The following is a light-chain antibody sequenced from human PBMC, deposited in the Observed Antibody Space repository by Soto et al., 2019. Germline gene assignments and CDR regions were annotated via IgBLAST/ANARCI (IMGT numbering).Light chain of an antibody. J-gene: IGLJ1*01. V-gene: IGLV2-11*01. CDR3: CSHAGSSVV. CDR1: SSDVGGYNH. Sequence: SVLTQPSSVSGSPGQSDTISCTGTSSDVGGYNHVSWYQQHPGKAPKLIIYDVSTRPSGVPDRFSGSKSGNTASLTISGLQAEDEADYYCCSHAGSSVVFGTGTKVTV. CDR2: DVS.